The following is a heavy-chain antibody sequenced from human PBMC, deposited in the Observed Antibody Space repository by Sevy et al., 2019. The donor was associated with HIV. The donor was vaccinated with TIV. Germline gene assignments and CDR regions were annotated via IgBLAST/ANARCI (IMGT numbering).Heavy chain of an antibody. CDR1: GFTFINHA. CDR3: ASDLNSGYANYYYYGMDV. D-gene: IGHD5-12*01. CDR2: ISYDGSNK. J-gene: IGHJ6*02. Sequence: GGSLRLSCAASGFTFINHAMHWVRQAPGKGLEWVTVISYDGSNKYYADSVKGRFTISRDTSKSTVYLQMDSLRAEDTAVYYCASDLNSGYANYYYYGMDVWGQGTTVTVS. V-gene: IGHV3-30*04.